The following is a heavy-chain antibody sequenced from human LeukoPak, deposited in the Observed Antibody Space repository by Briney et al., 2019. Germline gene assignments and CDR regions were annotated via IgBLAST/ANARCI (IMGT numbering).Heavy chain of an antibody. Sequence: ASVKVSCKASGYTFTNYGISWVRQAPGQGLEWMGWISTYSDKIHYAQRLQGRVTMTTDTSTSTAYMELKSLRSDETAVYYCARDREDCTSCYYYWGQGTLVTVSS. V-gene: IGHV1-18*01. CDR1: GYTFTNYG. CDR2: ISTYSDKI. J-gene: IGHJ4*02. D-gene: IGHD2-2*01. CDR3: ARDREDCTSCYYY.